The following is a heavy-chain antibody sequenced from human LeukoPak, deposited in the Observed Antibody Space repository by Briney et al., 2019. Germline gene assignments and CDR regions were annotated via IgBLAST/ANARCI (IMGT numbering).Heavy chain of an antibody. V-gene: IGHV3-23*01. J-gene: IGHJ4*02. Sequence: GGSLRLSCAASGFTSSSYAMSWVRQAPGKRLEWVSAISGSGGSTYYADSVKGRFTISRDNSKNTLYLQMNSLRAEDTAVYYCAKLCPNTAMARTFVDYWGQGTLVTVSS. D-gene: IGHD5-18*01. CDR1: GFTSSSYA. CDR2: ISGSGGST. CDR3: AKLCPNTAMARTFVDY.